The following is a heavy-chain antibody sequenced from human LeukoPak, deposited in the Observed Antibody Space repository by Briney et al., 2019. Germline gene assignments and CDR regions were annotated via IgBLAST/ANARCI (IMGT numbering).Heavy chain of an antibody. V-gene: IGHV3-23*01. Sequence: PGGALRLSCAASGFTFSNYAMRWVRQAPGKGPDWVSTITGNGVNTYYADSVKGRFTISRDNAKNSLYLQMNSLRAEDTAVYYCARDYFGDLFYGMDVWGQGTTVTVSS. D-gene: IGHD4-17*01. CDR3: ARDYFGDLFYGMDV. J-gene: IGHJ6*02. CDR1: GFTFSNYA. CDR2: ITGNGVNT.